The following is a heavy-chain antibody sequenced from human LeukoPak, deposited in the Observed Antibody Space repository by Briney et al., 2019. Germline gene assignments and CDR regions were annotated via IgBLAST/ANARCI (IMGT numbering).Heavy chain of an antibody. CDR2: ISGSGGST. D-gene: IGHD6-13*01. Sequence: GGSLRLSCAASGFTFSSYAMSWVRQAPGKGLEWVSAISGSGGSTYYADSVKGRFTISRDNSKNTLYLQMNSLRAEDTAIYYCAKESAPYSSSSYFDYWGQGTLVTVSS. V-gene: IGHV3-23*01. CDR1: GFTFSSYA. J-gene: IGHJ4*02. CDR3: AKESAPYSSSSYFDY.